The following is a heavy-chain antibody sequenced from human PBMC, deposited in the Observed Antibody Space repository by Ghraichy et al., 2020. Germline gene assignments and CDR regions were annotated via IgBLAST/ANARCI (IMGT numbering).Heavy chain of an antibody. CDR2: INPNTGGT. V-gene: IGHV1-2*06. J-gene: IGHJ6*02. Sequence: ASVKVSCKASGSTFTAYYMHWVRQAPGQGLEWMGRINPNTGGTNYAQKFQDRVTMTRDTSIDTAYIELSSVRSDDTTVYYCAREFFSSITSPDYYYGMDLWGQGTTVTVSS. CDR1: GSTFTAYY. D-gene: IGHD1-14*01. CDR3: AREFFSSITSPDYYYGMDL.